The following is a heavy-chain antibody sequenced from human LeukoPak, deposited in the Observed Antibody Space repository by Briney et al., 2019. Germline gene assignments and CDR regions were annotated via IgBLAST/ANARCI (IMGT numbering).Heavy chain of an antibody. Sequence: GGSLRLSCAASGFSFSDYYMNWIRQAPGKGLEWVSYISGSSTHTNYADSVKGRFTISRDNAKNSLYLQMNSLRAEDTAVYYCAKYSSSSNYYYGMDVWGQGTTVTVSS. D-gene: IGHD6-13*01. CDR2: ISGSSTHT. J-gene: IGHJ6*02. V-gene: IGHV3-11*03. CDR3: AKYSSSSNYYYGMDV. CDR1: GFSFSDYY.